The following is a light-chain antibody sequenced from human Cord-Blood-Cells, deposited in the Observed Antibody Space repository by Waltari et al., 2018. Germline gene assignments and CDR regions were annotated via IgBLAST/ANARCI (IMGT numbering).Light chain of an antibody. Sequence: EIVLTQSPGTLSLSPGERATLSCRASQRVSSSYLALYQQKPGQAPRLLSYGASSRATGIPDRFSGSGSGTDVTLSIGSLGPEDFAVFYCHQYGGSPLTFGGGTKVELE. CDR1: QRVSSSY. V-gene: IGKV3-20*01. CDR3: HQYGGSPLT. J-gene: IGKJ4*01. CDR2: GAS.